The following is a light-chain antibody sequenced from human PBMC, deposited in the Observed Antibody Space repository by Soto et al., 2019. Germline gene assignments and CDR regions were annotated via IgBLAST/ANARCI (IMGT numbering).Light chain of an antibody. CDR1: SSDVGGYNS. V-gene: IGLV2-11*01. J-gene: IGLJ1*01. CDR2: DVI. Sequence: QSVLTQPRSVSGSPGQSVTVSCIGTSSDVGGYNSVSWYQEHPGKAPKLMIYDVIKRPSGVPDRFSGSKSGNTASLTISGLLAGAEGEYYCSSYVCSYSGVFGTGTKVTVL. CDR3: SSYVCSYSGV.